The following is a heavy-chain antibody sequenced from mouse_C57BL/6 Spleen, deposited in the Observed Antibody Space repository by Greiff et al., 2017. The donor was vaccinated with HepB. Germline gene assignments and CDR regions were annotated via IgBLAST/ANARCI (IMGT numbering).Heavy chain of an antibody. J-gene: IGHJ1*03. V-gene: IGHV2-2*01. D-gene: IGHD1-1*01. Sequence: VQLLESGPGLVQPSQSLSITCTVSGFSLTSYGVHWVRQSPGKGLEWLGVIWSGGSTDYNAAFISRLSISKDNSKSQVFYKMNSLQADDTAIYYCARKEGYYYGSGYFDVWGTGTTVTVSS. CDR2: IWSGGST. CDR3: ARKEGYYYGSGYFDV. CDR1: GFSLTSYG.